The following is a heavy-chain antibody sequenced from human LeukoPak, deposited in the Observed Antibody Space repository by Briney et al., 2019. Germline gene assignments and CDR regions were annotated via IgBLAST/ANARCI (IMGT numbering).Heavy chain of an antibody. D-gene: IGHD6-13*01. J-gene: IGHJ4*02. Sequence: SETLSLTCAVYGGSFSGYYWSWIRQPPGKGLEWIGEINHSGSTNYNPSLESRVTISVDTSKNQFSLKLSSVTAADTAVYYCAVAAAAGTKPIDYWGQGTLVTVSS. CDR1: GGSFSGYY. CDR3: AVAAAAGTKPIDY. V-gene: IGHV4-34*01. CDR2: INHSGST.